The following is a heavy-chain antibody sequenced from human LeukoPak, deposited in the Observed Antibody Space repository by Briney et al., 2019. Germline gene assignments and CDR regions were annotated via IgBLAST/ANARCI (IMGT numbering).Heavy chain of an antibody. Sequence: GGSLRLSCAASGFTFRNYEMNWVRQAPGKGLEWVSYISSSGGTIYCADSVKGRFTISRDNAKNSLYLQMSRLRAEDTAVYYCAAAYGSSWYAYWGQGTLVTVSS. V-gene: IGHV3-48*03. CDR1: GFTFRNYE. D-gene: IGHD6-13*01. CDR3: AAAYGSSWYAY. CDR2: ISSSGGTI. J-gene: IGHJ4*02.